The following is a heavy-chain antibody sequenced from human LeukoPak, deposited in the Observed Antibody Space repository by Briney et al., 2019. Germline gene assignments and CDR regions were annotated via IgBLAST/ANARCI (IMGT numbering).Heavy chain of an antibody. CDR1: GFTFMSYS. Sequence: GGSLRLSCAASGFTFMSYSMNWVRQAPGKGLEWVSSISSSSSYIYYADSLKGRFTISRDNAKNSLYLQMNSLRAEDTAVYYCARVWSPPYTSSWPDYFDYWGQGTLVTVSA. CDR2: ISSSSSYI. D-gene: IGHD6-13*01. V-gene: IGHV3-21*01. CDR3: ARVWSPPYTSSWPDYFDY. J-gene: IGHJ4*02.